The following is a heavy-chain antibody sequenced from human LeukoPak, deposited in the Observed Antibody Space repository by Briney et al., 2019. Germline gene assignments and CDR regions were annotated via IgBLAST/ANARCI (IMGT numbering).Heavy chain of an antibody. D-gene: IGHD6-6*01. Sequence: ASVKVSCKASGYTFTSYGINWVRQAPGQGLEWMGWIGAYKGNTHYAQKLQGRVTMTKDTSTNTAYMELRNLRSDDTAVYYCARDGPTSIAAPGYYHMDVWGKGTTVTVSS. V-gene: IGHV1-18*01. CDR3: ARDGPTSIAAPGYYHMDV. CDR2: IGAYKGNT. CDR1: GYTFTSYG. J-gene: IGHJ6*03.